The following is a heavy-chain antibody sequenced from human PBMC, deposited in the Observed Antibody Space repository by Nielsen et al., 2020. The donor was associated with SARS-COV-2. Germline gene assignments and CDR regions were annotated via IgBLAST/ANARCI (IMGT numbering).Heavy chain of an antibody. CDR1: GFAFSSYG. V-gene: IGHV3-30*03. CDR3: ARDSGSWTPNYGMDV. J-gene: IGHJ6*02. D-gene: IGHD3/OR15-3a*01. CDR2: ISYEGSNK. Sequence: GGSLRLSCKGSGFAFSSYGIHWVRQAPGKGLEWVSFISYEGSNKYYGDSVKGRFSISRDESKNTLYLQMNSLRGEDTAVYYCARDSGSWTPNYGMDVWGQGTTVTVSS.